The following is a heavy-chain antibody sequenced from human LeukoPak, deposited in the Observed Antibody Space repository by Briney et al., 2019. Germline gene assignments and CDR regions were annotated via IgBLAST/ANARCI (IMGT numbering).Heavy chain of an antibody. D-gene: IGHD3-10*01. Sequence: GGSLRLSCAASGFTFSSYAMSWVRQAPGKGLEWASAISGSGGSTYYADSVKGRFTISRDNSKNTLYLQMNSLRAEDTAVYYCAKEPYGSGSYYTPFDYWGQGTLVTVSS. CDR2: ISGSGGST. J-gene: IGHJ4*02. CDR1: GFTFSSYA. V-gene: IGHV3-23*01. CDR3: AKEPYGSGSYYTPFDY.